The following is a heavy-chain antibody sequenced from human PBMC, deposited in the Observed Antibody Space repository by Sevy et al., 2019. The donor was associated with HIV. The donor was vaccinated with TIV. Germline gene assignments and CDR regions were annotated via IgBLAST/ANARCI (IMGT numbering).Heavy chain of an antibody. CDR2: IRNKADSYTT. Sequence: GGSLRLSCAASGFTFSDHYMEWVRQAPGKGLEWVGRIRNKADSYTTEYAASVKVRFTISRDDSKNSLYLLMNSLKTDDTALYYCATHAGIAAAGRVFDYWGQGTLVTVSS. CDR3: ATHAGIAAAGRVFDY. CDR1: GFTFSDHY. V-gene: IGHV3-72*01. J-gene: IGHJ4*02. D-gene: IGHD6-13*01.